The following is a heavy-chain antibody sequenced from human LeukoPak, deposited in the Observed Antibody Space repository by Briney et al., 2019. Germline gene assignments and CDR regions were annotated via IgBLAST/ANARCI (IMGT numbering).Heavy chain of an antibody. Sequence: SETLSLTCTVSGGSISSYYWSWIRQPPGKGLEWIGYIYYSGSTNYNPSLKSRVTISVDTSKNQFSLKLSSVTAADTAVYYCVRAEDTAIDYWGQGTLVTVSS. D-gene: IGHD5-18*01. J-gene: IGHJ4*02. CDR3: VRAEDTAIDY. CDR1: GGSISSYY. V-gene: IGHV4-59*01. CDR2: IYYSGST.